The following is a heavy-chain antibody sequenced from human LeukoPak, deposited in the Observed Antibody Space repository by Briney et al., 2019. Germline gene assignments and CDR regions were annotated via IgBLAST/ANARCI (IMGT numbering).Heavy chain of an antibody. CDR2: TYYRSKWYN. D-gene: IGHD6-13*01. CDR1: GDSVSSNSAA. CDR3: AREGSRDSSSWYWFDP. J-gene: IGHJ5*02. Sequence: SQTLSLTCAISGDSVSSNSAAGNWIRQSPSRGLEWLGRTYYRSKWYNDYAVSVKSRITNNPDTSKNQFSLQLNSVTPEDTAVYYCAREGSRDSSSWYWFDPWGQGTLVTVSS. V-gene: IGHV6-1*01.